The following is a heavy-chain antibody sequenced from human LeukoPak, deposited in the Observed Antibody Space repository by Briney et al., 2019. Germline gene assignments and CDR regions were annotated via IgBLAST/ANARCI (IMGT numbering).Heavy chain of an antibody. V-gene: IGHV3-23*01. CDR3: AKDGSLYYDSSEWGAQH. CDR1: GFPFRSYA. CDR2: ISRSGGST. D-gene: IGHD3-22*01. J-gene: IGHJ1*01. Sequence: GGSLRLSCAASGFPFRSYAMSWVRQAPGKGLEWVSGISRSGGSTYYADSVKGRFTFSRDNSKDTLYLKMNSLRAEDTAVYYCAKDGSLYYDSSEWGAQHWGQGTLVTVSS.